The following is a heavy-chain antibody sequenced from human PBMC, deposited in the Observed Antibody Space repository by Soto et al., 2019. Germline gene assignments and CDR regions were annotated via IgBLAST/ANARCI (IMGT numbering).Heavy chain of an antibody. CDR1: GFTFSSYS. J-gene: IGHJ6*02. Sequence: GGSLRLSCAASGFTFSSYSMNWVRQAPGKGLEWVSSISSSSSYIYYADSVKGRFTISRGNAKNSLYLQMNSLRAEDTAVYYCARDMVGEHYYYYGMDVWGQGTTVTAP. D-gene: IGHD3-16*01. CDR3: ARDMVGEHYYYYGMDV. CDR2: ISSSSSYI. V-gene: IGHV3-21*01.